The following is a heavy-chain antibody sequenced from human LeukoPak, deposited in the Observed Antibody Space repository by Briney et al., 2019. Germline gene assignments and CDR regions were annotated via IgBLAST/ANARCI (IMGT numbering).Heavy chain of an antibody. CDR3: AKASLAYCGNNCYSDRDY. J-gene: IGHJ4*02. D-gene: IGHD2-21*02. CDR1: RYTLSSYG. V-gene: IGHV3-33*06. CDR2: IWYDGNNK. Sequence: GGSLRLSCAASRYTLSSYGMHWVRQPPGKGLEWVAIIWYDGNNKHYADFVKGRFTISRDNSNNTLYLHMNSLRAEDTAIYYCAKASLAYCGNNCYSDRDYWGQGTLVTVSS.